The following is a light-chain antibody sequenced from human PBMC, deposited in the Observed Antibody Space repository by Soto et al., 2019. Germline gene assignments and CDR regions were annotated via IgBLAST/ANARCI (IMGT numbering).Light chain of an antibody. CDR2: GAS. Sequence: IQLTQSPSTLSGTVGDRVTITCRASQTISSWLAWYQQKPGKAPQILIYGASTLQTGVASRFSGSGSATDFTLTISSLQPDDFATYYCQQYNSYRTFGQGTKVDI. CDR3: QQYNSYRT. CDR1: QTISSW. V-gene: IGKV1-5*01. J-gene: IGKJ1*01.